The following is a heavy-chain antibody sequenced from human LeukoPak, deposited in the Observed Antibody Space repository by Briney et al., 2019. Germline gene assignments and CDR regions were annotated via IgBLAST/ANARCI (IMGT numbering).Heavy chain of an antibody. CDR2: IYYTGSS. CDR1: GGSISSYY. V-gene: IGHV4-59*08. D-gene: IGHD5-24*01. Sequence: SETLSLTCTVSGGSISSYYWSWIRQPPGKGLEWIGYIYYTGSSNYNPSLKSRATISVDTSKNQFSLSLTSVTAADTAVYYCARYGAATIARFDYWGQGIMVTVSS. J-gene: IGHJ4*02. CDR3: ARYGAATIARFDY.